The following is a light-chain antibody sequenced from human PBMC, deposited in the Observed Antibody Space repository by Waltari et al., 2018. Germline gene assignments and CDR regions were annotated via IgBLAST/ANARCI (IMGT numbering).Light chain of an antibody. CDR2: WAS. V-gene: IGKV4-1*01. J-gene: IGKJ4*01. CDR3: QQYYTSPLT. CDR1: QSLLSSSNNKNS. Sequence: IVMTQSPDSLGVSLGERATINCRSSQSLLSSSNNKNSLAWYQQNPGQPPRLLMYWASLRESGVPERFSGSGSATDFTLTISSLQAEDVAVYYCQQYYTSPLTFGGGTKVEIK.